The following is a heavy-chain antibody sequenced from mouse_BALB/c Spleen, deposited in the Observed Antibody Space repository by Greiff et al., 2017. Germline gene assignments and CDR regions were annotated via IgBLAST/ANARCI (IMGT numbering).Heavy chain of an antibody. CDR1: GFTFSSYG. CDR3: ARRDGTTGAMDY. V-gene: IGHV5-6*01. CDR2: ISSGGSYT. J-gene: IGHJ4*01. D-gene: IGHD2-1*01. Sequence: EVQVVESGGDLVKPGGSLKLSCAASGFTFSSYGMSWVRQTPDKRLEWVATISSGGSYTYYPDSVKGRFTISRDNAKNTLYLQMSSLKSEDTAMYYCARRDGTTGAMDYWGQGTSVTVSS.